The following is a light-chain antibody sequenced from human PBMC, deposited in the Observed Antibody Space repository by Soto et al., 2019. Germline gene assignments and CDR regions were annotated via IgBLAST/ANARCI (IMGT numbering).Light chain of an antibody. CDR3: SSYTSSTAYV. V-gene: IGLV2-14*01. CDR2: EVS. J-gene: IGLJ1*01. CDR1: SSDVGGYNY. Sequence: QSVLTHPASVSGSPGQSITISCTGTSSDVGGYNYVSWYQLHPGKAPKLMVYEVSNRPSGVSNRFSGSKSGNTASLTISGVQAEDEADYYCSSYTSSTAYVFGTGTQLTVL.